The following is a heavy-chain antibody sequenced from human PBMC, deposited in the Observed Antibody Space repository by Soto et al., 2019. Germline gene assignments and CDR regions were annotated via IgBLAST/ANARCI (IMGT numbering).Heavy chain of an antibody. CDR2: IWRDGSEE. Sequence: GGSLRLSCAASGFTFSDFGMHWVRQVPGKGLEWVSIIWRDGSEEYYADSVKGRFAISRDNSKNTPYLRMGSLRPEDTAVYYCARDGIAGTAFRGYLDYWGPGTLVTVSS. CDR3: ARDGIAGTAFRGYLDY. J-gene: IGHJ4*02. V-gene: IGHV3-33*01. D-gene: IGHD1-7*01. CDR1: GFTFSDFG.